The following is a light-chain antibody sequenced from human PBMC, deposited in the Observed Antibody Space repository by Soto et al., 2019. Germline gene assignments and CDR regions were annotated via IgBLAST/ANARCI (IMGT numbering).Light chain of an antibody. CDR1: QSVSSN. V-gene: IGKV3-15*01. CDR2: GAS. J-gene: IGKJ2*01. CDR3: EHYDNCPLYT. Sequence: EIVMTQSPATLSVSPGERATLSCRASQSVSSNLAWYQQKPCQAPRLLISGASTRSTGITSRFSGSGSGRESTLTLRSMQSEDVAVDYCEHYDNCPLYTFGQGTKLE.